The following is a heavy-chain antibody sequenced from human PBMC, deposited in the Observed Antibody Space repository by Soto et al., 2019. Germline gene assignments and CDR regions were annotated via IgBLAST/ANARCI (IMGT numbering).Heavy chain of an antibody. CDR1: GFTFSSYS. V-gene: IGHV3-48*02. CDR2: ISSSSSTI. Sequence: GGSLRLSCAASGFTFSSYSMNWVRQAPGKGLEWVSYISSSSSTIYYADSVKGRFTISRDNAKNSLYLQMNSLRDEDTAVYYCARDGRIYYDSSGYYFWGQGTLVTVSS. D-gene: IGHD3-22*01. J-gene: IGHJ4*02. CDR3: ARDGRIYYDSSGYYF.